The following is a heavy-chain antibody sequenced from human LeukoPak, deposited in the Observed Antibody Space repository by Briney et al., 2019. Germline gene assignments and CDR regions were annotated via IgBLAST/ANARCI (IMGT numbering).Heavy chain of an antibody. CDR2: IYYRGST. CDR3: ARHLRGYSFGYWGD. V-gene: IGHV4-59*08. CDR1: GGSINSYY. J-gene: IGHJ4*02. D-gene: IGHD5-18*01. Sequence: SETLSLTCTVPGGSINSYYWGWIRHPPGKGLEGIGYIYYRGSTTYNHSLQSRVTISVDTSKNQFSLKLRSVTAADTAVYYCARHLRGYSFGYWGDWGQGILVTVSS.